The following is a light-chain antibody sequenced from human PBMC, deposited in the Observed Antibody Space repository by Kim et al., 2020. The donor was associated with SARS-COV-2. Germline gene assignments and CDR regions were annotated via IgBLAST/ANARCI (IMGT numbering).Light chain of an antibody. Sequence: SPRERDAPPCRASQSISSYLAWYQKNPGQAPRLLIYDVSNRAAGIPAKLSGRGSGLAFTPLTSSLEHDDFAVYYCQQRSNRTPITFGQGTRLEIK. CDR2: DVS. V-gene: IGKV3-11*01. CDR3: QQRSNRTPIT. CDR1: QSISSY. J-gene: IGKJ5*01.